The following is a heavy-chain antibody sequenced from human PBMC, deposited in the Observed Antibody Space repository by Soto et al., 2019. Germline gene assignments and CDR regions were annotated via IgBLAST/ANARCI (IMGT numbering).Heavy chain of an antibody. D-gene: IGHD6-13*01. Sequence: QVQLQESGPGLVKPSETLSLTCTVSGASVTTDHQFWTWIRQRPGRGLEWIGYVSFTGSFRSSPSLRSRVTISLDTSKNHFSLDLKSVTAEDTAVYFCAREEGAGSWDLDFWCQGALVTVSS. CDR3: AREEGAGSWDLDF. V-gene: IGHV4-61*01. CDR2: VSFTGSF. J-gene: IGHJ4*02. CDR1: GASVTTDHQF.